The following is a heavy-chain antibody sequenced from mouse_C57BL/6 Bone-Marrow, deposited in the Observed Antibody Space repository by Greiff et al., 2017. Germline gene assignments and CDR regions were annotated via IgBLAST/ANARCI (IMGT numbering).Heavy chain of an antibody. J-gene: IGHJ4*01. CDR3: ARLHCYGSSYGAMDY. Sequence: EVKVEESGGGLLKPGGSLKLSCAVSGFTFSDYGMHWVRQAPEKGLEWVAYISSGSITIYYADTVKGRFTISRDNAKNTLFLQMTSLRSEDTAMYYCARLHCYGSSYGAMDYWGQGTSVTVSS. D-gene: IGHD1-1*01. CDR2: ISSGSITI. CDR1: GFTFSDYG. V-gene: IGHV5-17*01.